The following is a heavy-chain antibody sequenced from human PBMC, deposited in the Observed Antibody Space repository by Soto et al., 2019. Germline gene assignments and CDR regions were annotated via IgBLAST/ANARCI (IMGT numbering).Heavy chain of an antibody. V-gene: IGHV3-64*01. CDR2: ISSNGGST. CDR1: GFTFSSYA. J-gene: IGHJ4*02. CDR3: ARTYGDYGGYYFDY. D-gene: IGHD4-17*01. Sequence: EVQLVESGGGLVQPGGSLRLSCAASGFTFSSYAMHWVRQAPGKGLEYVSAISSNGGSTYYANSVKGRFTISRDNSKNTLYLQMGSLRAEDMAVYYCARTYGDYGGYYFDYWGQGTLVTVSS.